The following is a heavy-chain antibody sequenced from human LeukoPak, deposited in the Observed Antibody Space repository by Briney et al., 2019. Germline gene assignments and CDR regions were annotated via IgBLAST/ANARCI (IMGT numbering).Heavy chain of an antibody. J-gene: IGHJ4*02. V-gene: IGHV1-8*01. CDR2: MNPNSGNT. CDR3: ARADFWSGDSLRCYYFDF. CDR1: GYTFTSYD. D-gene: IGHD3-3*01. Sequence: ASVKVSCKASGYTFTSYDINWVRQATGQGLEWMGWMNPNSGNTGFAQKFQGRVTMTRNTSISTAYMELSSLRSEDTAVYYCARADFWSGDSLRCYYFDFWGLGTLVTVSS.